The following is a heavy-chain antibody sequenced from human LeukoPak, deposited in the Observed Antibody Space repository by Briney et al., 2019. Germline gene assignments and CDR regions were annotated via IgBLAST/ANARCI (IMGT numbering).Heavy chain of an antibody. CDR1: GFTFSSHW. J-gene: IGHJ4*02. CDR2: IKEDGSNK. V-gene: IGHV3-7*01. CDR3: AKDWVLVDY. D-gene: IGHD3-16*01. Sequence: PGGSLRLSCAASGFTFSSHWMSWVRQAPGKGLEWVANIKEDGSNKYYADSVKGRFTISRDNSKDTLYLQMNSLRAEDTAVYYCAKDWVLVDYWGQGTLVTVSS.